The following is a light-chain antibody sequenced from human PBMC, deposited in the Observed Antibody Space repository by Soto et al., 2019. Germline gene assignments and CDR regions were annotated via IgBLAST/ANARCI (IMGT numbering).Light chain of an antibody. CDR1: QSIVDY. Sequence: DIQMTQSPSTLSASVGDRVTITCRASQSIVDYLAWYQDKPGKAPRLLIYDASNLKSGVPSRFSGSGSGTEFTLTIANLQPDDFATYYCQQYDIYRTFGPGTKVDIK. CDR3: QQYDIYRT. J-gene: IGKJ1*01. CDR2: DAS. V-gene: IGKV1-5*01.